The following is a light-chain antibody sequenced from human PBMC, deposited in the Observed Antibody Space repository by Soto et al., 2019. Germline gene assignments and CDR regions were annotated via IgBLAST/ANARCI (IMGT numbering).Light chain of an antibody. CDR3: QQYNSYSWT. J-gene: IGKJ1*01. CDR2: KAS. V-gene: IGKV1-5*03. CDR1: QSISTW. Sequence: IKMSQSPSTVSASVGDRVTITCRASQSISTWLAWYQQEPGKAPKLLIYKASSLESGVPSRFSGSGSGTEFTLTISSLQPDDFATYYCQQYNSYSWTFGQGTRWIS.